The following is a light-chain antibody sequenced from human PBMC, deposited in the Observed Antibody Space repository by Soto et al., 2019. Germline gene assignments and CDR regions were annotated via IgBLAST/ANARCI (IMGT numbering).Light chain of an antibody. J-gene: IGKJ1*01. CDR3: QLYSGSPWT. CDR1: QTINNKY. V-gene: IGKV3-20*01. Sequence: EIVVTQSPGTLSLSPGERATLSCRASQTINNKYLAWYQQEPGQAPRLLIHGVSIRATGIPDRFSGSGSGTDFTFTISRLEREDFAVYYCQLYSGSPWTFGQGTKVEIK. CDR2: GVS.